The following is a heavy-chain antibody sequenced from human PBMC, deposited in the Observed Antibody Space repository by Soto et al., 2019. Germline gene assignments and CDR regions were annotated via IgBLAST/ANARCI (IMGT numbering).Heavy chain of an antibody. V-gene: IGHV1-58*01. D-gene: IGHD3-22*01. J-gene: IGHJ4*02. CDR3: AATLDWGSYDFGGYPS. CDR1: GFTFSRSA. Sequence: QMHVVQSGPEVKKPGTSVKVSCKGSGFTFSRSAVQWVRQARGQGLEWIGWIVAASGKTDYSQIFQERVTITRDKSTSTAYMELSCLSSEDTAVYYCAATLDWGSYDFGGYPSWGQGTLVTVSS. CDR2: IVAASGKT.